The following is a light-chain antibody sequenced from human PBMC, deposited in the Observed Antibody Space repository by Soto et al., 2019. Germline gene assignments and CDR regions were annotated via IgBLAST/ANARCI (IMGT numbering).Light chain of an antibody. V-gene: IGKV3-20*01. CDR2: GVS. CDR1: QSVRSSY. J-gene: IGKJ4*01. CDR3: QQYGSPLT. Sequence: EIVLTQSPGTLSLSPGGRATLSCRASQSVRSSYLAWYQQRPGQAPRLLIFGVSFRATGIPDRFSGSGSGTDFPLTISRLEPEDFAVYYCQQYGSPLTFGGGTKVEIK.